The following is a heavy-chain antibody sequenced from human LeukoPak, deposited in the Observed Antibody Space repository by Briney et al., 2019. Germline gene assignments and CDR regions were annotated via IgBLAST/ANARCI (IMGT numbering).Heavy chain of an antibody. J-gene: IGHJ5*02. CDR1: GGSIRSLGYS. D-gene: IGHD5-12*01. V-gene: IGHV4-39*07. CDR2: MYYTGTT. Sequence: SETLSLTCSVSGGSIRSLGYSWGWIRQPPGRGLEWIASMYYTGTTYYNPSLKSRVTMSVDTSKNQFSLNLTSVTAADTAVFYCARSVSAYAGRGWFDPWGQGTLVTVSS. CDR3: ARSVSAYAGRGWFDP.